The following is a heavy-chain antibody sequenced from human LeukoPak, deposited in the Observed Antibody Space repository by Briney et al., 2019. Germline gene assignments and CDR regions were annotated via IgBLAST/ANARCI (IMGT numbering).Heavy chain of an antibody. CDR3: ARGLRRIAAAGTLDAFDT. D-gene: IGHD6-13*01. CDR2: ISAYNGNT. V-gene: IGHV1-18*01. CDR1: GYTFTSYG. Sequence: GASVKVSCKASGYTFTSYGISWVRQAPGQGLEWMGWISAYNGNTNYAQKLQGRVTMTTDTSTSTAYMELRSLRSDDTAVYYCARGLRRIAAAGTLDAFDTWGQGTMVTVSS. J-gene: IGHJ3*02.